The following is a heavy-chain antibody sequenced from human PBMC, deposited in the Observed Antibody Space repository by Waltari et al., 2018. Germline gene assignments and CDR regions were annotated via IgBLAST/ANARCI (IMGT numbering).Heavy chain of an antibody. CDR1: GYTSTSYG. CDR3: ARDLTGTTGFNWFDP. CDR2: ISAYNGNT. J-gene: IGHJ5*02. D-gene: IGHD1-7*01. Sequence: QVQLVQSGAEVKTPGASVKVSCKASGYTSTSYGIRWVRQAPGQGLEWVGWISAYNGNTNYAQKLQGRVTMTTDTSTSTAYMELRSLRSDDTAVYYCARDLTGTTGFNWFDPWGQGTLVTVSS. V-gene: IGHV1-18*01.